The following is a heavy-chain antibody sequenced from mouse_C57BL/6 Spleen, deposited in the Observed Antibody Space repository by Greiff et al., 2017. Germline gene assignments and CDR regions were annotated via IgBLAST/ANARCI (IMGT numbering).Heavy chain of an antibody. Sequence: QVQLKESGAELARPGASVKLSCKASGYTFTSYGISWVKQRTGQGLEWIGEIYPRSGNTYYNEKFKGKATLTADKSSSTAYMELRSLTSEDSAVYFCARGGYDYDDGGFAYWGQGTLVTVSA. CDR2: IYPRSGNT. CDR3: ARGGYDYDDGGFAY. V-gene: IGHV1-81*01. CDR1: GYTFTSYG. D-gene: IGHD2-4*01. J-gene: IGHJ3*01.